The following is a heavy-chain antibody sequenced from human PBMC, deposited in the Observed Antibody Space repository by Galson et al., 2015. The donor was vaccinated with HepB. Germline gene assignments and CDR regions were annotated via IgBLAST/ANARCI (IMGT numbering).Heavy chain of an antibody. V-gene: IGHV4-4*02. CDR2: IYHSGST. Sequence: SETLSLTCAVSGGSISSSNWWSWVRQPPGKGLEWIGEIYHSGSTNYNPSLKSRVTISVDKSKNQFSLKLSSVTAADTAVYYCARGNGYYYYGMDVWGQGTTVTVSS. J-gene: IGHJ6*02. CDR3: ARGNGYYYYGMDV. D-gene: IGHD4-11*01. CDR1: GGSISSSNW.